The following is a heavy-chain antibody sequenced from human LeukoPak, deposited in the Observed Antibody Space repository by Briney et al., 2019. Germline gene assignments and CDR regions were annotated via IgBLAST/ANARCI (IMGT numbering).Heavy chain of an antibody. J-gene: IGHJ5*02. D-gene: IGHD6-19*01. V-gene: IGHV4-39*01. CDR1: GGSISSSSLH. CDR3: ARQGYISGQGFRNNWFDP. Sequence: AETLSLICTVSGGSISSSSLHWGWIRQPPGKGLEWIGTIFYSGSTYYNPSLKSRVTMSVDTSKNQFSLKLSSVTAADTAVYYCARQGYISGQGFRNNWFDPWGQGSLVTVSS. CDR2: IFYSGST.